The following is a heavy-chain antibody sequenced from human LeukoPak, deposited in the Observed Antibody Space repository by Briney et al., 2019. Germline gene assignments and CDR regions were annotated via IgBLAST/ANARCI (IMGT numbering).Heavy chain of an antibody. Sequence: GGSLRLSCAASGFTFSSYGMHWVRQAPGKGLEWVAVISYDGSNKYYADSVKGRFTISRDNSKSTLYLQMNSLRAEDTAVYYCAKGYCSSTSCHFDYWGQGTLVTVSS. CDR1: GFTFSSYG. J-gene: IGHJ4*02. D-gene: IGHD2-2*01. CDR3: AKGYCSSTSCHFDY. V-gene: IGHV3-30*18. CDR2: ISYDGSNK.